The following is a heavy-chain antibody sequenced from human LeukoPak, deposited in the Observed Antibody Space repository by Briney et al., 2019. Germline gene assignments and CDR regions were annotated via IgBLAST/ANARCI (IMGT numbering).Heavy chain of an antibody. CDR3: XGGGSGWYGYYYYYMDV. D-gene: IGHD6-19*01. V-gene: IGHV4-31*03. Sequence: SETLSLTCTVSGGSISSGGYYWSWIRQHPGKGLEWIGYIYYSGSTYYNPSLKSRVTISVDTSKNQFSLKLSSVTAADTAVYYCXGGGSGWYGYYYYYMDVWGKGTTVTVSS. J-gene: IGHJ6*03. CDR2: IYYSGST. CDR1: GGSISSGGYY.